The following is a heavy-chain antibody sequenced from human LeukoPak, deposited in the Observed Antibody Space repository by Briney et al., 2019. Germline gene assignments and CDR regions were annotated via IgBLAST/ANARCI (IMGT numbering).Heavy chain of an antibody. CDR2: INPNSGGT. J-gene: IGHJ4*02. CDR3: ARIDYDCWCGSPVY. V-gene: IGHV1-2*06. CDR1: GYTFTGYY. Sequence: GASVKVSCKASGYTFTGYYMHWVRQAPGQGLEWMGRINPNSGGTNYAQKFQGRVTMTRDTSISTAYMELSRLRSDDTAVYYCARIDYDCWCGSPVYWGQGTLVTVSS. D-gene: IGHD3-3*01.